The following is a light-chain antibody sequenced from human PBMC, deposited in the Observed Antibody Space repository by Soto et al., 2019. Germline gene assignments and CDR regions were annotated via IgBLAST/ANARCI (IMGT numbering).Light chain of an antibody. V-gene: IGKV3-15*01. CDR1: QSVSSS. J-gene: IGKJ1*01. Sequence: EIVLKQSPATLSVSQGERATLSCRASQSVSSSLAWFQQKPGQAPSLLIYGVSTRATGVPVRFSGSGSGTEFTLTINSRQPEDFAVYYCQQYNNWPHTFGQGTKVDIK. CDR2: GVS. CDR3: QQYNNWPHT.